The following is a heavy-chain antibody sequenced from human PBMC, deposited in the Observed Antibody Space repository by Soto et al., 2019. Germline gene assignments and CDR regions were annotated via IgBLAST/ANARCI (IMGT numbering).Heavy chain of an antibody. CDR2: ISYDGSNK. CDR1: GFTFSSYA. V-gene: IGHV3-30-3*01. J-gene: IGHJ4*02. CDR3: ERGAIVVVITNSLDY. Sequence: GGSLRLSCAASGFTFSSYAMHWVRQAPGKGLEWVAVISYDGSNKYYADSVKGRFTISRDNSKNTLYLQMNSLRAEDTAVYYCERGAIVVVITNSLDYWGQGTLVTVYS. D-gene: IGHD3-22*01.